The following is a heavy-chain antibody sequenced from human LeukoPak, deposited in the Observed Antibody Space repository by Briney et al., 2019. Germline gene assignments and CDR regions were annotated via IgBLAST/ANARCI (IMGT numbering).Heavy chain of an antibody. CDR1: GYAFTSYY. Sequence: ASVKVSCKASGYAFTSYYMHWVRQAPGQGLEWMGWINPNSGGTNYAQKFQGRVTMTRDTSISTAYMELSRLRSDDTAVYYCAREMVLQNWFDPWGQGTLVTVSS. CDR2: INPNSGGT. J-gene: IGHJ5*02. V-gene: IGHV1-2*02. D-gene: IGHD3-10*01. CDR3: AREMVLQNWFDP.